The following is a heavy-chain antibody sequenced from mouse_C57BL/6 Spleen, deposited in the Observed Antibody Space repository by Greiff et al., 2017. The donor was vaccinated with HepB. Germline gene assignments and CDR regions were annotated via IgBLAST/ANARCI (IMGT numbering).Heavy chain of an antibody. J-gene: IGHJ4*01. CDR2: IYPGDGDT. D-gene: IGHD2-4*01. Sequence: VQLQESGAELVKPGASVKISCKASGYAFSSYWMNWVKQRPGKGLEWIGQIYPGDGDTNYNGKFKGKATLTADKSSSTAYMQLSSLTSEDSAVYFCAREGIYYDYSYYAMDYWGQGTSVTVSS. CDR3: AREGIYYDYSYYAMDY. CDR1: GYAFSSYW. V-gene: IGHV1-80*01.